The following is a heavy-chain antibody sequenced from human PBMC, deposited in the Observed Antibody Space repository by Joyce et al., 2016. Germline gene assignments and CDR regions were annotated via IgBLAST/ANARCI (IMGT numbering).Heavy chain of an antibody. Sequence: EVQVVESGGDLVQPGESLRLSCAASGWPFSNAGMSWVRQAPGKGLEWMARIKSKAAGGTTDYSAPVKGRFTISRDDSNNMLYLQMNSLKTEDTAVYYCTADLPGGISDYFDYWGQGTLVTVSS. CDR3: TADLPGGISDYFDY. D-gene: IGHD4-23*01. CDR1: GWPFSNAG. CDR2: IKSKAAGGTT. V-gene: IGHV3-15*01. J-gene: IGHJ4*02.